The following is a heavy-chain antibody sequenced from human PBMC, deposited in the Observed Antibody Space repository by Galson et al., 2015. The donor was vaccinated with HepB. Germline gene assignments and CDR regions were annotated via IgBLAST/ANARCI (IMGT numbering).Heavy chain of an antibody. J-gene: IGHJ3*02. V-gene: IGHV2-70*11. D-gene: IGHD1-26*01. CDR3: ARISHRGWSGGAFDI. CDR2: IDWDDDK. CDR1: GFSLSTSGMC. Sequence: PALVKPTQTLTLTCTFSGFSLSTSGMCVSWIRQPPGKALEWLARIDWDDDKYYSTSLKTRLTISKDTSKNQVVLTMTNMDPVDTATYYCARISHRGWSGGAFDIWGQGTMVTVSS.